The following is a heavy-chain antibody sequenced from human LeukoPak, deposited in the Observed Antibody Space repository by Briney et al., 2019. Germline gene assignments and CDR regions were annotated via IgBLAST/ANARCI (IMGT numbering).Heavy chain of an antibody. Sequence: SETLPLTCAVYGGSFSGYYWSWIRQPPGKGLEWIGEINHSGSTNYNPSLKSRVTISVDTSKNQFSLKLSSVTAADTAVYYCARARPGDYWGQGTLVTVSS. CDR2: INHSGST. J-gene: IGHJ4*02. V-gene: IGHV4-34*01. CDR3: ARARPGDY. CDR1: GGSFSGYY.